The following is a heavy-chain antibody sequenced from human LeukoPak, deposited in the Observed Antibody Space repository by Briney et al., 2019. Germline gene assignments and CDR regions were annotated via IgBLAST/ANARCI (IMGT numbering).Heavy chain of an antibody. Sequence: PGGSLRLSCAASGFTVSSNYMSWVRQAPGKGLEWVSVIYSGGSTYYAGSVKGRFTISRDNSKNTLYLQMNSLRAEDTAVYYCASEGGVVIMDMDVWGQGTTVTVSS. CDR1: GFTVSSNY. CDR2: IYSGGST. CDR3: ASEGGVVIMDMDV. J-gene: IGHJ6*02. D-gene: IGHD3-3*01. V-gene: IGHV3-66*02.